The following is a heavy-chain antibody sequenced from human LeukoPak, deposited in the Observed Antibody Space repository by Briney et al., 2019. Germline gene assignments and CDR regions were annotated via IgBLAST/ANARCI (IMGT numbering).Heavy chain of an antibody. Sequence: SSETLSLTCTVSGGSISSYYWSWIRQPPGKGLEWIGYIYYSGTTNYNPSLKSRVTMSVDTSKNQFSLKLSSVTAADTAVYYCARGVYIAAAQYAYWGQGTLVTVSS. CDR3: ARGVYIAAAQYAY. J-gene: IGHJ4*02. D-gene: IGHD6-13*01. V-gene: IGHV4-59*01. CDR2: IYYSGTT. CDR1: GGSISSYY.